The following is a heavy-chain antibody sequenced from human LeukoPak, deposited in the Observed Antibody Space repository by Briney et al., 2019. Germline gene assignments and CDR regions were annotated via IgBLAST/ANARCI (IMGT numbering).Heavy chain of an antibody. V-gene: IGHV4-34*01. J-gene: IGHJ1*01. Sequence: SETLSLTCAVYGGSFSGYYWSWIPQPPGKGLEWIGEINHSGSTNYNPSLKSRVTISVDTSKNQFSLKLSSVTAADTAVYYCARGFSGGYFQHWGQGTLVTVSS. CDR2: INHSGST. CDR1: GGSFSGYY. CDR3: ARGFSGGYFQH. D-gene: IGHD4-23*01.